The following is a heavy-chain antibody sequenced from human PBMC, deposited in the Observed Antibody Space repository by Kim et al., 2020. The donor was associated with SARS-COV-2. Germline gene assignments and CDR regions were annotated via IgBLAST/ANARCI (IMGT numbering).Heavy chain of an antibody. CDR2: INHSGST. CDR3: ARGRIGYCSGGSCYSHYFDY. J-gene: IGHJ4*02. D-gene: IGHD2-15*01. Sequence: SETLSLTCAVYGGSFSGYYWSWIRQPPGKGLEWIGEINHSGSTNYNPSLKSRVTISVDTSKNQFSLKLSSVTAADTAVYYCARGRIGYCSGGSCYSHYFDYWGQGTLVTVSS. V-gene: IGHV4-34*01. CDR1: GGSFSGYY.